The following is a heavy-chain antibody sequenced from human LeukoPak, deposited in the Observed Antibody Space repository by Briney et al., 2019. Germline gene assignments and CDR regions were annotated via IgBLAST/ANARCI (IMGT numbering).Heavy chain of an antibody. D-gene: IGHD6-19*01. V-gene: IGHV3-23*01. CDR3: AKTVAVAAYLDY. Sequence: GGSLRLSCAASGFTFSSYAMSWVRQAPGKGLEWVSAIISSGGITYYADSVKGRFTISRDNSKNTLYLQMNSLRAEDTAVYYCAKTVAVAAYLDYWGQGALVTVSP. CDR1: GFTFSSYA. CDR2: IISSGGIT. J-gene: IGHJ4*02.